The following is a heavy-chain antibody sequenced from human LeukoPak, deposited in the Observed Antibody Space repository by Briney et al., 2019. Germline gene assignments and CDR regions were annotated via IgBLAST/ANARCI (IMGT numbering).Heavy chain of an antibody. CDR2: IIPIFGTA. J-gene: IGHJ6*02. D-gene: IGHD3-22*01. Sequence: GASVTVSFKASGGTFSSYAISWVRQAPGQGREWMGGIIPIFGTANYAQKFQGRVTITADESTSTAYMELSSLRSEDTAVYYCARIADDSSGYYYYYYGMDVWGQGTTVTVSS. CDR1: GGTFSSYA. V-gene: IGHV1-69*01. CDR3: ARIADDSSGYYYYYYGMDV.